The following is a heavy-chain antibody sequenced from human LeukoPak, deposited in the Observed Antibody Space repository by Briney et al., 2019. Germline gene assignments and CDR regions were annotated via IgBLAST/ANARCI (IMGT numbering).Heavy chain of an antibody. CDR2: IYYSGST. J-gene: IGHJ4*02. CDR3: ARLSISYYYGSSGYPDYFDY. D-gene: IGHD3-22*01. CDR1: GGSISSGGYY. V-gene: IGHV4-31*03. Sequence: SETLSLTCTVSGGSISSGGYYWSWIRQHPGKGLEWIVYIYYSGSTYYNPSLKSRVTISVDTSKNQFSLKLSSVTAADTAVYYCARLSISYYYGSSGYPDYFDYWGQGTLVTVSS.